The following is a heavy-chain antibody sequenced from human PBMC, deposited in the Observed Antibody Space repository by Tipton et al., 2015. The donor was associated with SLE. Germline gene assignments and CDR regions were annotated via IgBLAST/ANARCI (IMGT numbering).Heavy chain of an antibody. J-gene: IGHJ4*02. V-gene: IGHV4-34*01. CDR3: ARDGWRHFDS. Sequence: LRLSCAVYGGSFSGYYWSWIRQPPGKGPEWIGEINHSGSTNYNPSLKSRVTISVDTSKNQFSLKLSSVTAADTAVYYCARDGWRHFDSWGQGTLVTVSS. D-gene: IGHD5-24*01. CDR2: INHSGST. CDR1: GGSFSGYY.